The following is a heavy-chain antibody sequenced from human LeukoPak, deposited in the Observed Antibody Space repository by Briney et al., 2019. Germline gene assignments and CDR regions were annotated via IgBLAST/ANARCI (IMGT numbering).Heavy chain of an antibody. CDR3: ARGYSSSRDY. J-gene: IGHJ4*02. V-gene: IGHV3-53*01. CDR1: GFTVSFNF. D-gene: IGHD6-6*01. Sequence: GGSLRLSCAASGFTVSFNFMSWVRQAPGKGLEWVSVIYDGGGTDYADSVKGRFTISRDNSKNTLFLQMNSLRAEDTAVYYCARGYSSSRDYWGQGILVTVSS. CDR2: IYDGGGT.